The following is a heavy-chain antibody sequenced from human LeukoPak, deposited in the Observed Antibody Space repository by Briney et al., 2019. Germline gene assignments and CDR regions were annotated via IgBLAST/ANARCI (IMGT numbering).Heavy chain of an antibody. J-gene: IGHJ4*02. Sequence: SETLSLTCNVPGASISSGSNYWGWIRQPPGKTLEWIGSIYSSGSTYYNSSLRSRVIILIDTSKNQFSLKLSSVTAADTAVYYCARDRSGSYYALSPFDYWGQGTLVTVSS. CDR2: IYSSGST. V-gene: IGHV4-39*07. CDR1: GASISSGSNY. D-gene: IGHD1-26*01. CDR3: ARDRSGSYYALSPFDY.